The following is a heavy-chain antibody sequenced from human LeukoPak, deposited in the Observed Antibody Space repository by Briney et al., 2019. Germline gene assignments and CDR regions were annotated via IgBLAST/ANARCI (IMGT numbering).Heavy chain of an antibody. CDR1: GFTFGSYW. CDR3: ARGVGYCSSTSCYWWFDP. D-gene: IGHD2-2*01. Sequence: QPGGSLRLSCAASGFTFGSYWMHWVRQAPGKRLVWVSRINSDGSSTSYADSVKGRFTISRDNATNTLYLQMNSLRAEDTAVYYCARGVGYCSSTSCYWWFDPWGQGTLVTVSS. V-gene: IGHV3-74*01. CDR2: INSDGSST. J-gene: IGHJ5*02.